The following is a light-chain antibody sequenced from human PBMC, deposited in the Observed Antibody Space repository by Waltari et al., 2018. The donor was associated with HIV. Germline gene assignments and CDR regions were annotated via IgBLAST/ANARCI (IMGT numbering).Light chain of an antibody. V-gene: IGLV2-23*02. J-gene: IGLJ2*01. CDR1: SSYVGAYHL. Sequence: QSALTQPASVSGSPGQSITISCTGPSSYVGAYHLVSWYQQHPGKAPKLMIFEVTKRPSGVSDRFSGSRSGNTASLTISGLQAEDEGDYYCCSYTGGGVVFGGGTKLTVL. CDR3: CSYTGGGVV. CDR2: EVT.